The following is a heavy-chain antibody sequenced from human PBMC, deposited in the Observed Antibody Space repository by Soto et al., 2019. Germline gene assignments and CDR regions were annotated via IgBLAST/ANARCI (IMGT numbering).Heavy chain of an antibody. J-gene: IGHJ4*02. V-gene: IGHV4-31*03. CDR1: GGSISSGGYY. CDR3: ARDRILLWFGESD. D-gene: IGHD3-10*01. Sequence: QVQLQESGPGLVKPSQTLSLTCTVSGGSISSGGYYWSWIRQHPGKGLEWIGYIYYSGSTYYNPSLKRRVTLSVDTSKNQFALKLSSVTAADTAVYYCARDRILLWFGESDWGQGTLVTVSS. CDR2: IYYSGST.